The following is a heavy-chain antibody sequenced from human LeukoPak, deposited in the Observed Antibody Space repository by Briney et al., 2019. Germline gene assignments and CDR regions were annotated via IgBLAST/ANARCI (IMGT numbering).Heavy chain of an antibody. CDR1: GFAFSVYA. D-gene: IGHD6-19*01. V-gene: IGHV3-23*01. J-gene: IGHJ5*01. CDR2: INANSGTT. Sequence: GGSPRLSCTASGFAFSVYAMSWLRQPPGKGLEWVSTINANSGTTSYAASVRGRFTISRDNSKNTLYLQLNTLRADDTATYYCAKPISGGLAVTADWFHPWGQGTLVVVSS. CDR3: AKPISGGLAVTADWFHP.